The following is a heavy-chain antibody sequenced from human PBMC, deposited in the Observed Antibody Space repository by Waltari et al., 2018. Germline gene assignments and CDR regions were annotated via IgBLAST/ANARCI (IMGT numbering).Heavy chain of an antibody. CDR3: ARGTLYNNGWWDF. V-gene: IGHV4-59*01. D-gene: IGHD6-19*01. Sequence: QVQLQESGPGLVKPSETLSLTCTVSGGSISLYYWSWIRQPPGKGLEWIGHVFYSGSPNYNPSLKSRVTISVDTSKNQFSLRLSSVTAADTAVYYCARGTLYNNGWWDFWGQGTLVPVSS. J-gene: IGHJ4*02. CDR2: VFYSGSP. CDR1: GGSISLYY.